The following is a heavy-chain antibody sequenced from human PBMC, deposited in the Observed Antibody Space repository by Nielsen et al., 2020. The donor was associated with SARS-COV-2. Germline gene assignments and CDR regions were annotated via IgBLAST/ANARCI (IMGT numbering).Heavy chain of an antibody. Sequence: VRQMPGKGLDWVSSISSSSSYIYYADSVKGRFTISRDNAKNSLYLQMNSLRAEDTAVYYCARGSLADYYDSSGYHGGYWGQGALVTVSS. D-gene: IGHD3-22*01. CDR3: ARGSLADYYDSSGYHGGY. V-gene: IGHV3-21*01. J-gene: IGHJ4*02. CDR2: ISSSSSYI.